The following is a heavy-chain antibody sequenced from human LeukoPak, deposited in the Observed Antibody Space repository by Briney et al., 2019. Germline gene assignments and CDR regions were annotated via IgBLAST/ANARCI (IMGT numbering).Heavy chain of an antibody. CDR2: IYYSGST. D-gene: IGHD3-3*01. V-gene: IGHV4-59*01. CDR3: ARANLTYYDFWSGYYHNNWFDP. J-gene: IGHJ5*02. Sequence: SETLSLTCTDSGGSISSYYWSWIRQPPGKGLEWIGYIYYSGSTNYNPSLKSRVTISVDTSKNQFSLKLSSVTAADTAVYYCARANLTYYDFWSGYYHNNWFDPWGQGTLVTVSS. CDR1: GGSISSYY.